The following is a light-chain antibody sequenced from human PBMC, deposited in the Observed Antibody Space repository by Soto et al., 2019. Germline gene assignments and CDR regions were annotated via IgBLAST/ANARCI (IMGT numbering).Light chain of an antibody. CDR3: CPYAGSNTWV. Sequence: QSALTQPASVSGSPGQSITISCTGTSSDVGKYNLVSWYQEHPGKAPKLMIYEGSKRPSGVSNRFSGSKSGNTASLTISGLQAEDEADYYCCPYAGSNTWVFGGGTKVTVL. V-gene: IGLV2-23*01. CDR1: SSDVGKYNL. CDR2: EGS. J-gene: IGLJ3*02.